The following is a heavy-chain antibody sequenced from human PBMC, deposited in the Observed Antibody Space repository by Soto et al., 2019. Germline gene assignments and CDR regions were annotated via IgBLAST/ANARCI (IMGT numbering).Heavy chain of an antibody. CDR2: ISWNSGTI. Sequence: VQLVESGGGLVQPGRSLRLSCAASGFTFDDYAMHWVRQAPGKGLEWVSGISWNSGTIAYAGFVKGRFTISRDNAKNSLYLQMNSLRTEDTALYYCARDPNDRGYSSGLNWFDPWGQGTLVTVSS. D-gene: IGHD6-19*01. J-gene: IGHJ5*02. V-gene: IGHV3-9*01. CDR3: ARDPNDRGYSSGLNWFDP. CDR1: GFTFDDYA.